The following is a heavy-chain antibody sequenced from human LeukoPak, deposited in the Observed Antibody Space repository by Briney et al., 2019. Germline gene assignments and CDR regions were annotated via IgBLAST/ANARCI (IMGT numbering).Heavy chain of an antibody. V-gene: IGHV3-30*02. CDR2: ISYDGKDK. Sequence: GGSLRLSCATSGFTFSNFGMNWVRQAPGKGLQWVAFISYDGKDKYYSDSVKGRITISRDNSKSTLYVQMDSLRTEDTAVYYCAKARGSGFQRGDAFDMWGQGTRVTVSS. D-gene: IGHD6-19*01. J-gene: IGHJ3*02. CDR1: GFTFSNFG. CDR3: AKARGSGFQRGDAFDM.